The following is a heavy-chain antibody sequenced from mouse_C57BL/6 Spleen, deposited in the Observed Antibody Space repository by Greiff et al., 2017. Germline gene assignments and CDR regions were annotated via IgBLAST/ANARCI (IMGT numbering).Heavy chain of an antibody. D-gene: IGHD2-10*01. V-gene: IGHV1-42*01. Sequence: VQLQQSGPELVKPGASVKISCKASGYSFTGYYMNWVKQSPEKSLEWIGEINPSTGGTTYNQKFKAKATLTVYKSSSTAYMQLKSLTSEDSAVYYCASAYYSFAYWGQGTLVTVSA. CDR2: INPSTGGT. CDR3: ASAYYSFAY. J-gene: IGHJ3*01. CDR1: GYSFTGYY.